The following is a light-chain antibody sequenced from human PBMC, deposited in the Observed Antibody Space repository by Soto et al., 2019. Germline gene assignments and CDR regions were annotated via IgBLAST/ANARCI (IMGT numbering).Light chain of an antibody. CDR3: QQRNPLT. J-gene: IGKJ4*01. Sequence: EIVLTQSPATLSLSPGERATLSCRASQSIGTYLAWYQQKPGQAPRLLIYDASNRATGIPARFTGGGSGTDFTLTIPSLEPEDFAVYYCQQRNPLTFGGGTKVEIK. V-gene: IGKV3-11*01. CDR1: QSIGTY. CDR2: DAS.